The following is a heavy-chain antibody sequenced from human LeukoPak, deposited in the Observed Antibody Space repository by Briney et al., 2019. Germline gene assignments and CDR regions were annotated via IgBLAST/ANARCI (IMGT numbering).Heavy chain of an antibody. CDR3: ARERPLGFCGSTTCYRGGDYFDY. CDR1: GGSIGSFY. V-gene: IGHV4-59*12. D-gene: IGHD2/OR15-2a*01. CDR2: IYNSGTT. J-gene: IGHJ4*02. Sequence: SETLSLTCTVSGGSIGSFYWSWIRQPPGKGLEWVGYIYNSGTTNYNPSLKSRVTMSVDTPKNQFSLRLTSVTAADTAVYYCARERPLGFCGSTTCYRGGDYFDYWGQGTLVTVSS.